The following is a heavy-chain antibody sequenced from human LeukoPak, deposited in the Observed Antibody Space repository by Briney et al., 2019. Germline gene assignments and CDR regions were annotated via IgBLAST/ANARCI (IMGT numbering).Heavy chain of an antibody. J-gene: IGHJ4*02. D-gene: IGHD3-10*01. Sequence: PSETPSLTCTVSGGSFEHYFWSWIRQPPGKGLEWIGYVYYSGSTDYSPSLKSRLTTSADTSKNQFSLKLNSVTAADTAVYYCASHRRSHGSEYWGQGTLVTVSS. V-gene: IGHV4-59*01. CDR1: GGSFEHYF. CDR2: VYYSGST. CDR3: ASHRRSHGSEY.